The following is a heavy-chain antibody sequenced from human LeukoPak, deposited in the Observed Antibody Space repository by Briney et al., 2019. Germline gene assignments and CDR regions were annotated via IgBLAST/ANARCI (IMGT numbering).Heavy chain of an antibody. CDR2: INYIGST. CDR3: ARVGIYCSSTNCFLANFDY. J-gene: IGHJ4*02. CDR1: GDSISRSSYW. D-gene: IGHD2-2*01. V-gene: IGHV4-39*01. Sequence: SETLSLTCSVSGDSISRSSYWWGRIRQPPGKGLDWIGTINYIGSTYYNPSLKSRVTISIDTPKNQFSLKLSPVTAADTAVYYCARVGIYCSSTNCFLANFDYWGQGTLVTVSS.